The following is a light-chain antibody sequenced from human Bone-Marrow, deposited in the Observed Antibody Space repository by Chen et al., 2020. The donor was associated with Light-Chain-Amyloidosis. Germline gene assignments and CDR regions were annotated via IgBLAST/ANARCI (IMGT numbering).Light chain of an antibody. CDR3: QSYQGSSQGV. CDR2: EDD. Sequence: FMLTQPHTVHESPGWTVIISCPRSRGSIATNYGEWYQQRPGGSPTTVVYEDDQRPSGVLDRFSCSIDSSSNSASLTSCGLKTEDEADYYCQSYQGSSQGVFGGGTKLTVL. J-gene: IGLJ3*02. V-gene: IGLV6-57*01. CDR1: RGSIATNY.